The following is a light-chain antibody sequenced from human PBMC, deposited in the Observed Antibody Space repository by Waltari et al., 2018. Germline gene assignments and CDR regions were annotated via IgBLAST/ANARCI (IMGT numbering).Light chain of an antibody. J-gene: IGLJ2*01. Sequence: SYVLTQPSSVSVAPGQTASIAWWGDNIGNKRVHWYQQRPGQAPVLVVYDSGDRPSGIPDRFSGSNSGSTATLTVSRVGAGDEADYYCQVWDPTSSHWIFGGGTKLTVL. CDR3: QVWDPTSSHWI. V-gene: IGLV3-21*02. CDR2: DSG. CDR1: NIGNKR.